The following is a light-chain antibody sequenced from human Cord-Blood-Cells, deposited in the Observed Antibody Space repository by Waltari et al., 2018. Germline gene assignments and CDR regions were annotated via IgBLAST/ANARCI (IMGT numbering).Light chain of an antibody. Sequence: IVFTQSPATLSLSPGERATLSCRASQSVSSYLAWYQQKPGQAPRLLIYDASNRATGIPARFSGSGSGTDFTLTISSLEPEDFAVYYCQQRSNWPPFTFGPGTKVDIK. CDR1: QSVSSY. V-gene: IGKV3-11*01. CDR2: DAS. J-gene: IGKJ3*01. CDR3: QQRSNWPPFT.